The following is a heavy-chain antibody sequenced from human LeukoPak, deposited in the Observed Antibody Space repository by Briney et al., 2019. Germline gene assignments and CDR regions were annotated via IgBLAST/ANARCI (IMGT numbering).Heavy chain of an antibody. Sequence: ASVKVSCKASGGTFSSYAISWVRQAPGQGLEWVAVLSPFSGDTSSAQSLQGRVTVTKDTSTSTAYMELRNLRSDDTAVYYCARVAESGWFFQNWGQGTLVTVSS. V-gene: IGHV1-18*01. CDR3: ARVAESGWFFQN. D-gene: IGHD3-10*01. CDR2: LSPFSGDT. CDR1: GGTFSSYA. J-gene: IGHJ1*01.